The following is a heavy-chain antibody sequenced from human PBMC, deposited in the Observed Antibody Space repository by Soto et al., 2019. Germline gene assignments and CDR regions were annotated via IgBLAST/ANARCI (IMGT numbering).Heavy chain of an antibody. J-gene: IGHJ4*02. V-gene: IGHV3-30-3*01. CDR1: GFTFGSYA. CDR2: ISYDGSNK. CDR3: ARDSTYDSSGYLDY. D-gene: IGHD3-22*01. Sequence: LRLSCSASGFTFGSYAMHWVRQAPGKALEWVAVISYDGSNKYYADSVKGRFTISRDNSKNTLYLQMNSLRAEDTAVYYCARDSTYDSSGYLDYWGQGTLVTVSS.